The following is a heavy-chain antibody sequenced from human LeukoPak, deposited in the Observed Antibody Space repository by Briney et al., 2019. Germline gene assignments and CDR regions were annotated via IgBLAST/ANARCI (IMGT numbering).Heavy chain of an antibody. Sequence: ASVKASCKASGYTCTSYDINWGRQAPGQGLEWMGWMNPNSGNTGYAQKFQGRVTMTRNTSISTAYMELSSLRSEDTAVYYCARGPLTYSFDYWGQGTLVTVSS. V-gene: IGHV1-8*01. J-gene: IGHJ4*02. CDR3: ARGPLTYSFDY. CDR2: MNPNSGNT. CDR1: GYTCTSYD.